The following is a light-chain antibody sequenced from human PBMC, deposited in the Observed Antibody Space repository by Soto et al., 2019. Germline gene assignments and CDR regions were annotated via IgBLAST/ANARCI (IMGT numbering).Light chain of an antibody. CDR2: GAS. CDR3: QQYINWWT. CDR1: QSVNSK. J-gene: IGKJ1*01. Sequence: EIVMTQSPATLSVSPGERATLSCRASQSVNSKLAWYQQKPGRAPRLLIYGASTRATGIPARFSGSGSGTEFTLTISSLQSEEFAVYYGQQYINWWTFGQGTKVEIK. V-gene: IGKV3-15*01.